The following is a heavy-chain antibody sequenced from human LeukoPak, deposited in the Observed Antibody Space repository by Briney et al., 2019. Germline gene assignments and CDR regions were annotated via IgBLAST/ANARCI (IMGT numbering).Heavy chain of an antibody. CDR2: ISYNSDTI. CDR3: AKDYCGGDCYSGWYFDL. Sequence: GGSLRLSCAASGFTFYDYAMHWVRHAPGKGLEWVSGISYNSDTIAYADSVKGRFTISRDNAKTSLYLQMNSLRAEDTALYYCAKDYCGGDCYSGWYFDLWGRGTLVTVSS. CDR1: GFTFYDYA. V-gene: IGHV3-9*01. D-gene: IGHD2-21*02. J-gene: IGHJ2*01.